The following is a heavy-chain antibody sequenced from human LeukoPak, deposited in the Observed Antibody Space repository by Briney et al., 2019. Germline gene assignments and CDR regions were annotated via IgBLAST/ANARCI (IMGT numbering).Heavy chain of an antibody. V-gene: IGHV1-8*03. J-gene: IGHJ4*02. CDR3: ARPNIRSSGYYPYLGY. Sequence: ASVKVSCKASGYTFTSYDINWVRQATGQGLEWMGWMNPNSGNTGYAQKFQGRVTITRNTSISTAYMELSRLRSDDTAVYYCARPNIRSSGYYPYLGYWGQGTLVTVSS. D-gene: IGHD3-22*01. CDR2: MNPNSGNT. CDR1: GYTFTSYD.